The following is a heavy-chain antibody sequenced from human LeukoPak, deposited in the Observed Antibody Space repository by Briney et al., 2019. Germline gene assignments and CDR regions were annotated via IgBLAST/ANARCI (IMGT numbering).Heavy chain of an antibody. CDR3: ARDWGRDALDI. J-gene: IGHJ3*02. Sequence: SETLSLTCTVSGGSISSGSYYWGWIRQPPGKGLEWIGSIYYSGGSTYYNPSLKSRVTISGDTSKNQLSLKLNSVTAADTAAYYCARDWGRDALDIWGQGTMVTVSS. D-gene: IGHD3-16*01. CDR2: IYYSGGST. CDR1: GGSISSGSYY. V-gene: IGHV4-39*01.